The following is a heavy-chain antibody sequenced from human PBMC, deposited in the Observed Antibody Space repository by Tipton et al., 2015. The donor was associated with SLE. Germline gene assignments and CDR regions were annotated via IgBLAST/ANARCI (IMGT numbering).Heavy chain of an antibody. CDR3: ARFGPLYCSSTSCLNWFDP. CDR2: IRDTQST. Sequence: TLSLTCSVSGGPISSGGHYWSWIRQSPGKDLEWIGYIRDTQSTTYNPSPKSRVTISVDTSNNQFSLKLSSVTAADTAVYYCARFGPLYCSSTSCLNWFDPWGQGSLVTVSS. D-gene: IGHD2-2*01. J-gene: IGHJ5*02. CDR1: GGPISSGGHY. V-gene: IGHV4-31*03.